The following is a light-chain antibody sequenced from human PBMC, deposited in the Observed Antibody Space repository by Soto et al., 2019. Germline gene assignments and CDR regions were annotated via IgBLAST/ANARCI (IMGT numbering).Light chain of an antibody. Sequence: IQMTQSPSSLPASVGDRVTISCRASQGIGNALGWYQQKPGKPPKVLISAASSLQSGVPSRFSGSGSGTEFTLTIGSLQSEDFALYYCQQYNNWPRTFGQGTKGDIK. CDR1: QGIGNA. CDR3: QQYNNWPRT. CDR2: AAS. J-gene: IGKJ1*01. V-gene: IGKV1-17*01.